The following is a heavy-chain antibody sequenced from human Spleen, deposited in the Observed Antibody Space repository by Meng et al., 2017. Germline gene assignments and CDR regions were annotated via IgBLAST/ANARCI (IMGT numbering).Heavy chain of an antibody. CDR3: ARDLAWVLFDY. V-gene: IGHV3-74*01. CDR1: GFIFSGYW. Sequence: GGSLRLSCAASGFIFSGYWMHWVRQAPGKGLVWVSRINSDGSSTTYADSVKGRFTISRDNAKNTLYLQMNSLRAEDTAVYYCARDLAWVLFDYWGQGALVTVSS. CDR2: INSDGSST. D-gene: IGHD3-3*01. J-gene: IGHJ4*02.